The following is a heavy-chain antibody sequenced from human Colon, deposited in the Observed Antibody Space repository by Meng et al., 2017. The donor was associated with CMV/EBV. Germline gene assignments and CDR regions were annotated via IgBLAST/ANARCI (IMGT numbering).Heavy chain of an antibody. V-gene: IGHV1-8*01. D-gene: IGHD2-2*01. CDR2: MNPNSGNT. CDR3: ARGPPAGYCSSTSCYYYYYGMDV. CDR1: GYTFTSYD. Sequence: ASVNVSCKASGYTFTSYDINWVRQAPGQGREWMGWMNPNSGNTGYAQKFQGRVTMTRNTSISTAYMELSSLRSEDTAVYYCARGPPAGYCSSTSCYYYYYGMDVWGQGTTVTVSS. J-gene: IGHJ6*02.